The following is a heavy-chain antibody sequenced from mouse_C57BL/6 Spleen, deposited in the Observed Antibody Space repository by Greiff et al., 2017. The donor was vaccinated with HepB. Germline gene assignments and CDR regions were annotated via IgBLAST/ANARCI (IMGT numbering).Heavy chain of an antibody. J-gene: IGHJ4*01. D-gene: IGHD1-1*01. CDR1: GYTFTSYW. CDR3: ARPCYYGSSYAMDY. V-gene: IGHV1-69*01. CDR2: IDPSDSYT. Sequence: QVQLQQPVAELVMPGASVKLSCKASGYTFTSYWMHWVKQRPGQGLEWIGEIDPSDSYTNYNQKFQGKSTLTVNKSSSTAYMQLSSLTSEDSAVYYCARPCYYGSSYAMDYWGQGTSVTVSS.